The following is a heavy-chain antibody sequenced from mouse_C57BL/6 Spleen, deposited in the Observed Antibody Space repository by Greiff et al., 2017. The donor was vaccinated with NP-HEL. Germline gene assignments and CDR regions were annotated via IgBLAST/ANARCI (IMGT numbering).Heavy chain of an antibody. J-gene: IGHJ2*01. V-gene: IGHV1-81*01. CDR1: GYTFTSYG. D-gene: IGHD1-1*01. Sequence: QVQLKQSGAELARPGASVKLSCKASGYTFTSYGISWVKQRTGQGLEWIGEIYPRSGNTYYNEKFKGKATLTADKSSSTAYMELRSLTSEDSAVYFCARRGGSYGSSFYFDYWGQGTTLTVSS. CDR2: IYPRSGNT. CDR3: ARRGGSYGSSFYFDY.